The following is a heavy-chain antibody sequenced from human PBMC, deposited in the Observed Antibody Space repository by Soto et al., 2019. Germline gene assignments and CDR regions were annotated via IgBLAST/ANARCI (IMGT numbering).Heavy chain of an antibody. CDR2: IRSKAYGGKT. V-gene: IGHV3-49*03. D-gene: IGHD1-1*01. J-gene: IGHJ6*03. Sequence: GGSLRLSCKASGFTFGDYAMSWFRQAPGKGLEWVGFIRSKAYGGKTEYAASLKGRFTISRDDSKSIAYLQMNSLKTEDTAVYYCTRTGQLERRTYYYYYMDVWGKGTTVTVSS. CDR1: GFTFGDYA. CDR3: TRTGQLERRTYYYYYMDV.